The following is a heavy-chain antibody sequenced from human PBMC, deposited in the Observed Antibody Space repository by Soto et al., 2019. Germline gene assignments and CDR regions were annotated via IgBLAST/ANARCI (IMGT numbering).Heavy chain of an antibody. V-gene: IGHV3-30*18. J-gene: IGHJ5*02. CDR2: ISYDGSNK. Sequence: QVQLVESGGGVVQPGRSLRLSCAASGFTFSSYGMHWVRQAPGKGLEWVAVISYDGSNKYYADSVKGRFTISRDNSKNTLYLQMNSLRAEDTAVYYWAKAPDGSGWYGFGWFDPWGQGTLVTVSS. D-gene: IGHD6-19*01. CDR1: GFTFSSYG. CDR3: AKAPDGSGWYGFGWFDP.